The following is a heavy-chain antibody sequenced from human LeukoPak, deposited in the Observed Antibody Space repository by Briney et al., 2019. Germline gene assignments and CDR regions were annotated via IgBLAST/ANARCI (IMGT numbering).Heavy chain of an antibody. D-gene: IGHD3-10*01. V-gene: IGHV3-74*01. CDR2: INSDGGST. J-gene: IGHJ6*02. Sequence: GGSLRLSCAASGFTFSSYWMHWVRQAPGKGLVWVSRINSDGGSTSYADSVKGRFTISRDNAKNTLYLQMNSLRAEDTAVYYCARAGSGSYYFYGMDVWGQGTTVTVSS. CDR3: ARAGSGSYYFYGMDV. CDR1: GFTFSSYW.